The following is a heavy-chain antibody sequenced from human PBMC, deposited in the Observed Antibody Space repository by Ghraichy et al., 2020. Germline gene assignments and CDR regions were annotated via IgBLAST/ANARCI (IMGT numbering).Heavy chain of an antibody. V-gene: IGHV1-8*01. CDR2: MNPNSGNT. Sequence: ASVKVSCKASGYTFTNYDITWVRQATGQGLEWMGWMNPNSGNTGYAQKFQGRVTMTGSTSINTAYMELSGLRSEDTAVYYCARAMRNQLLPDYWGQGTLVTVSS. CDR3: ARAMRNQLLPDY. CDR1: GYTFTNYD. J-gene: IGHJ4*02. D-gene: IGHD2-2*01.